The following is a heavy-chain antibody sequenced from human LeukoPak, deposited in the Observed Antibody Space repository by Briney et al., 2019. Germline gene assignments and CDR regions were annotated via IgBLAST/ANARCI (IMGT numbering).Heavy chain of an antibody. J-gene: IGHJ3*02. CDR2: IHYSGST. Sequence: SETLSLTCTVSGGSISSSFWSWIRQPPGKELEWIAYIHYSGSTNYIPSLRSRVTTSIDTSKNQFSLKLNSVTAADTAVYYCALNWNDLSAFDIWGQGTMVTVSS. CDR1: GGSISSSF. V-gene: IGHV4-59*01. D-gene: IGHD1-1*01. CDR3: ALNWNDLSAFDI.